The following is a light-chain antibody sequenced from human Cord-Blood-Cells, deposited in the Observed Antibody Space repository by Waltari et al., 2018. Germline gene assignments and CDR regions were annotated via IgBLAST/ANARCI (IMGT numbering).Light chain of an antibody. CDR3: QHET. CDR1: QSVSSSY. J-gene: IGKJ1*01. CDR2: GAS. V-gene: IGKV3-20*01. Sequence: EIVLTQSPGTLSLSPGERATLSCRASQSVSSSYLAWYQQTPGQAPSLLIYGASSRATGIPDRFSGSGSVTDFTLTISRLEPEDFAVYYCQHETFGQGTKVEIK.